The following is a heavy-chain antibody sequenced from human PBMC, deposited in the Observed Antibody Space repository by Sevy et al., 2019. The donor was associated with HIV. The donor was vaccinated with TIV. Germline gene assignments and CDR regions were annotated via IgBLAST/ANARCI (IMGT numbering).Heavy chain of an antibody. Sequence: GGSLRLSCAASGFTFSSYSMNWVRQAPGKGLEWVSYISSSSSTIYYADSVKCRSTISRDNAKNSLYLQMNSLRDEETAVYYCARDLTRHYYDSSGYLSPPYNWFDPWGQGTLVTVSS. D-gene: IGHD3-22*01. J-gene: IGHJ5*02. CDR1: GFTFSSYS. CDR3: ARDLTRHYYDSSGYLSPPYNWFDP. CDR2: ISSSSSTI. V-gene: IGHV3-48*02.